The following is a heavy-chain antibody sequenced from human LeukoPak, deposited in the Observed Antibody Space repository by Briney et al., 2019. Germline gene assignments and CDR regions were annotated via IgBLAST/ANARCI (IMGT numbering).Heavy chain of an antibody. V-gene: IGHV3-23*01. CDR1: GLTFTSYA. CDR3: GRGRGGTYVDY. CDR2: ISGSRRST. Sequence: GGSLRLSCAASGLTFTSYAMSWVRQAPGKGLDWVSAISGSRRSTYYADSVKGRFTISRDNSKNTLYLQMNSLRAEDTAVYYCGRGRGGTYVDYWGQGTLVSVSS. J-gene: IGHJ4*02. D-gene: IGHD3-10*01.